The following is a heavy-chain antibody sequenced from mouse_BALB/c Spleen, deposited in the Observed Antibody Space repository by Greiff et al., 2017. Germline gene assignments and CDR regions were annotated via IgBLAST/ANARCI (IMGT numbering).Heavy chain of an antibody. CDR1: GFTFSSFG. J-gene: IGHJ2*01. CDR3: ARDGTYYFDY. V-gene: IGHV5-17*02. D-gene: IGHD2-1*01. Sequence: EVKLMESGGGLVQPGGSRKLSCAASGFTFSSFGMHWVRQAPEKGLEWVAYISSGSSTIYYADTVKGRFTISRDNPKNTLFLQMTSLRSEDTAMYYCARDGTYYFDYWGQGTTLTVSS. CDR2: ISSGSSTI.